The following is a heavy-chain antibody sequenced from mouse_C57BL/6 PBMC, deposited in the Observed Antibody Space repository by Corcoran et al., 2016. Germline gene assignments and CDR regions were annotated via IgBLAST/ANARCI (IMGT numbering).Heavy chain of an antibody. V-gene: IGHV1-26*01. D-gene: IGHD4-1*01. J-gene: IGHJ3*01. CDR3: ARELGPFAY. CDR2: INPNNGGT. CDR1: GYTFTDYY. Sequence: EVQLQQSGPELVKPGASVKISCKASGYTFTDYYMNWVKQSHGKSLEWIGDINPNNGGTSYNQKFKGKATLTVDKSSSTAYMELRSLTSEDSAVYYGARELGPFAYWGQGTLVTVSA.